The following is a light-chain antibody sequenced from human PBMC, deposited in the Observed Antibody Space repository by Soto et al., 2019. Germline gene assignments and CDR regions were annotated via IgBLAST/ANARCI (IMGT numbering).Light chain of an antibody. Sequence: AIQMTQSPSSLSASVGDRVTITCRASQGIRSELGWYQQKPGKAPNLLIYTASTLQGGVPSRFSGSGSGTDFTLTISSLQPEDFATYYCQQYNSYYTFGQGTKVDIK. J-gene: IGKJ2*01. CDR1: QGIRSE. V-gene: IGKV1-6*01. CDR2: TAS. CDR3: QQYNSYYT.